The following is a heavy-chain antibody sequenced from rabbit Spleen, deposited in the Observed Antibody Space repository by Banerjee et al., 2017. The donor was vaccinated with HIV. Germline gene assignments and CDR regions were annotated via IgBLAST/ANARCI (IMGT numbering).Heavy chain of an antibody. Sequence: LEESGGDLVKPEGSLTLSCTASGFSFSSGYWICWVRQAPGKGLEWIACIYVDSGNSYYASWAKGRFTLSKTSSTTVTLQMTSLTVADTATYFCARDAGTSFSPYGMDLWGQGTLVTVS. V-gene: IGHV1S45*01. CDR3: ARDAGTSFSPYGMDL. CDR2: IYVDSGNS. D-gene: IGHD8-1*01. J-gene: IGHJ6*01. CDR1: GFSFSSGYW.